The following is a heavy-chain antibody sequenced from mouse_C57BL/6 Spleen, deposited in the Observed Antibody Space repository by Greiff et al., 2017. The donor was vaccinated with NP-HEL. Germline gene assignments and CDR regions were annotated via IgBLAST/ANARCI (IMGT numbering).Heavy chain of an antibody. Sequence: VQLQESGAELARPGASVKLSCKASGYTFTSYGISWVKQRTGQGLEWIGEIYPRSGNTYYNEKFKGKATLTADKSSSTAYMELRSLTSEDSAVYFCARENYDYDADWFAYWGQGTLVTVSA. D-gene: IGHD2-4*01. J-gene: IGHJ3*01. CDR3: ARENYDYDADWFAY. CDR1: GYTFTSYG. CDR2: IYPRSGNT. V-gene: IGHV1-81*01.